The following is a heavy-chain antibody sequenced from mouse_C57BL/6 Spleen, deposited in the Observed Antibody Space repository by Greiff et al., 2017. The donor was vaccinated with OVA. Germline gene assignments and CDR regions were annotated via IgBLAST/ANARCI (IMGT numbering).Heavy chain of an antibody. J-gene: IGHJ3*01. CDR3: ARSDTTVGYDSY. Sequence: QVQLQQPGTELVKPGASVKLSFTSYWMHWVKQRPGQGLEWIGNINPSNGGTNYNEKFKSKATLTVDKSSSTAYMQLSSLTSEDSAVYYCARSDTTVGYDSYWGQGTLVTVSA. CDR2: INPSNGGT. D-gene: IGHD1-1*01. CDR1: TSYW. V-gene: IGHV1-53*01.